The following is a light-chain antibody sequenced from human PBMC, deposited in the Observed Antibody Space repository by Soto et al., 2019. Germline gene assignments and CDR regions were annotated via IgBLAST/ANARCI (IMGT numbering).Light chain of an antibody. V-gene: IGKV3-20*01. CDR3: QQYGSSPLT. CDR2: RAS. CDR1: QTLGRNY. Sequence: ETVLTQSPGTLSMSPGETATLSCRASQTLGRNYLSWYQQKPGQAPRLLIHRASSRATGIPDRFSGSGSGTDFTLTISRLEPEDFAVYYCQQYGSSPLTFGGGTKVDTK. J-gene: IGKJ4*01.